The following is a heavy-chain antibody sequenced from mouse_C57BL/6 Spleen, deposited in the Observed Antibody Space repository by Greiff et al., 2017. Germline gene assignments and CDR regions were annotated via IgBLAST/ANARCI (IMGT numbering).Heavy chain of an antibody. Sequence: QVQLQQSGAELMKPGASVKLSCKATGYTFTGYWIEWVKQRPGHGLEWIGEILPGSGSTNYNEKFKGKATFTADTSSNTAYTQLSSLTTEDSAIYYCARRALGSSYGYAMDYWGQGTSVTVSS. J-gene: IGHJ4*01. CDR1: GYTFTGYW. CDR2: ILPGSGST. CDR3: ARRALGSSYGYAMDY. V-gene: IGHV1-9*01. D-gene: IGHD1-1*01.